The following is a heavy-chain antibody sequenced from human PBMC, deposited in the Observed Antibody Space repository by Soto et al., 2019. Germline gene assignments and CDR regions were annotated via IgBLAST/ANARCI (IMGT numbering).Heavy chain of an antibody. J-gene: IGHJ6*02. CDR2: IYYSGST. CDR1: GGSVSRGSYY. D-gene: IGHD3-3*01. CDR3: VRERTIFGVAPGGAVDV. Sequence: SESLSLTCTASGGSVSRGSYYSSWVWQAPGQGLEWIGYIYYSGSTNYNPSLKSRVTMSLDKSKNQFSLDLTSVTAADTAVYYRVRERTIFGVAPGGAVDVWGQGTTVTVSS. V-gene: IGHV4-61*01.